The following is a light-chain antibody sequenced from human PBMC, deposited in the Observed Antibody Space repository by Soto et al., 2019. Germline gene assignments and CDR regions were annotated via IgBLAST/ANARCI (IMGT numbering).Light chain of an antibody. J-gene: IGLJ3*02. V-gene: IGLV2-14*01. CDR3: YSYTVSATLV. CDR1: TNDIGGYNY. CDR2: EVR. Sequence: QSALTQPASVSGSPGQSITISCSGTTNDIGGYNYVSWYQHHPCKVPKVIIYEVRNRRSGVSNRFSGSKSGNTASLSNSGLHAEDEADYYCYSYTVSATLVFGRGTKLTVL.